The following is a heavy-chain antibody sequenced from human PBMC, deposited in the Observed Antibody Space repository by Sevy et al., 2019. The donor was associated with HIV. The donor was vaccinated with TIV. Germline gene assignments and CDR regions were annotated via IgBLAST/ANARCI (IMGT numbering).Heavy chain of an antibody. CDR1: GFPFSSFA. Sequence: GGSLRLSCAASGFPFSSFAMSWVRQAPGKGLEWVSVISGSGGNTYYADSMKGRFTISRDNSKNTVYLQINSLRVEDTAVYYCVKDKSAGVVDFHFWGQGSLVTVSS. V-gene: IGHV3-23*01. CDR3: VKDKSAGVVDFHF. J-gene: IGHJ4*02. CDR2: ISGSGGNT. D-gene: IGHD3-3*01.